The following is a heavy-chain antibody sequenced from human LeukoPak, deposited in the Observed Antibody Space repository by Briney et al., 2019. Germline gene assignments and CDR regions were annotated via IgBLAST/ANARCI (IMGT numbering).Heavy chain of an antibody. CDR3: QGYYYYYMDV. Sequence: GRSLRLSCAASGFTFSSYGMHWVRQAPGKGLEWVAFIRYDGSNKYYADSVKGRFTISRDNSENTLYLQMNSLRAEDTAVYYCQGYYYYYMDVWGKGTTVTVSS. V-gene: IGHV3-30*02. CDR1: GFTFSSYG. J-gene: IGHJ6*03. CDR2: IRYDGSNK.